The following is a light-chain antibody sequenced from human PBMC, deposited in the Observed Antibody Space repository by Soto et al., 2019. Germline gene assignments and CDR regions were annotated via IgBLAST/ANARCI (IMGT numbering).Light chain of an antibody. J-gene: IGKJ2*01. CDR2: GAS. V-gene: IGKV3-20*01. CDR3: QQYGSSPT. CDR1: QSVNNNY. Sequence: EIVLTQSPGTLSLSPGERATLSCRASQSVNNNYLAWYQQRPGQAPRLLIYGASSRATGIPDRFSGSGSGTDFTLGISRLEPEDLSVYYCQQYGSSPTFGQGTSLEIK.